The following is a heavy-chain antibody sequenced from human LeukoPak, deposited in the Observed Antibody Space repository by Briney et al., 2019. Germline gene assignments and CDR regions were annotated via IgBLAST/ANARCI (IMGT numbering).Heavy chain of an antibody. CDR1: GFTFSSYA. D-gene: IGHD2-2*01. Sequence: GGSLRLSCAASGFTFSSYAMSWVRQAPGKGLEWVSRIDGGSTTNYAGSVKGRFTISRDNAKNTLYLEMSSLRPEDTAVYYCAAAKFYKTSPFDYWGQGTLVTVSS. V-gene: IGHV3-74*01. CDR3: AAAKFYKTSPFDY. CDR2: IDGGSTT. J-gene: IGHJ4*02.